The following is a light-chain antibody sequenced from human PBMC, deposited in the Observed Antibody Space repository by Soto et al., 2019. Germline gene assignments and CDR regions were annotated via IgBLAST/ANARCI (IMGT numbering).Light chain of an antibody. V-gene: IGKV1-5*01. CDR1: QSISNW. J-gene: IGKJ1*01. CDR2: HAS. Sequence: DIQMTQSPSSLSASVGDRVTITCRASQSISNWLAWYQQKPGTAPKVLIYHASNLQSGVPSRFSGSGSGTDFTLTISRLEPEDSAVFYCQQYGTSQWTFGQGTKVDIK. CDR3: QQYGTSQWT.